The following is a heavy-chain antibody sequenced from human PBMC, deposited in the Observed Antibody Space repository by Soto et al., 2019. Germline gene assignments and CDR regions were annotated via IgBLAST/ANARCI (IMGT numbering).Heavy chain of an antibody. J-gene: IGHJ3*02. CDR2: IIPIFGTA. V-gene: IGHV1-69*13. Sequence: SVKVSCKASGGTFSSYAISWVRQAPGQGLEWMGGIIPIFGTANYAQKFQGRVTITADESTSTAYMELSSLRSEDTAVYYCAITIFGVIHDGAFDIWGQGTMVTVSS. CDR1: GGTFSSYA. D-gene: IGHD3-3*01. CDR3: AITIFGVIHDGAFDI.